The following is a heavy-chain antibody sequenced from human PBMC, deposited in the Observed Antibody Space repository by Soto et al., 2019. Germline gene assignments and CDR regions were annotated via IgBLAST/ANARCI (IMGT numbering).Heavy chain of an antibody. V-gene: IGHV5-51*01. D-gene: IGHD6-13*01. CDR2: LYPGDSDT. J-gene: IGHJ3*02. Sequence: GESLKISCKGSGYSFTSYWIGWVRQMPGKGLEWMVILYPGDSDTRYSPSFQGQFTISADKSIITAYLQWSSMKDSDTAVYYCARSPCSSSWYAFDIWGQGTMVTVSS. CDR3: ARSPCSSSWYAFDI. CDR1: GYSFTSYW.